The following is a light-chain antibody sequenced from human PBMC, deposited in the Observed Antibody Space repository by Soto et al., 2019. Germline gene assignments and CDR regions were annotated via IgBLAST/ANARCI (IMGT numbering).Light chain of an antibody. CDR2: AAS. CDR1: QAISNS. J-gene: IGKJ4*01. V-gene: IGKV1-17*03. Sequence: DIQMTQSPSAMSASVGDRVTITCRASQAISNSLAWFQQKPGKVPNRLIYAASSLQSGVPSRFSGSGSGTEFTLTISSLQPEDFATYYCLHHNSYPFTFGGGTKVEIK. CDR3: LHHNSYPFT.